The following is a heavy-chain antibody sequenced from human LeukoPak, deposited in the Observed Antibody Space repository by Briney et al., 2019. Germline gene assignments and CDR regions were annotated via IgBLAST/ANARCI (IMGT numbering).Heavy chain of an antibody. CDR2: ISYDGSNK. D-gene: IGHD3-22*01. CDR1: GFTFSSYA. J-gene: IGHJ4*02. V-gene: IGHV3-30-3*01. Sequence: GGSLRLSCAASGFTFSSYAMHWVRQAPGKGLEWVAVISYDGSNKYYADSVKGRFTISRDNSKNTLYLQMNSLRAEDTAVYYCARVMIVVGEFDYWGQGTLVTVSS. CDR3: ARVMIVVGEFDY.